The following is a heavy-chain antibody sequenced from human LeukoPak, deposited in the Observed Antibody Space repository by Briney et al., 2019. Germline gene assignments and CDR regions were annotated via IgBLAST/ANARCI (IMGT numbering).Heavy chain of an antibody. V-gene: IGHV5-51*01. CDR1: GYRFTSNW. D-gene: IGHD2-15*01. CDR2: IYPGDSDT. J-gene: IGHJ4*02. Sequence: GESLKISCKGSGYRFTSNWIGWVRQMPGKGLEWMGIIYPGDSDTRYSPSFQGQVTISADKSVNTAYLQWSSLKASDTAMYYCARLSGRVVCSAGSCYIDSWGQGTLVTVSS. CDR3: ARLSGRVVCSAGSCYIDS.